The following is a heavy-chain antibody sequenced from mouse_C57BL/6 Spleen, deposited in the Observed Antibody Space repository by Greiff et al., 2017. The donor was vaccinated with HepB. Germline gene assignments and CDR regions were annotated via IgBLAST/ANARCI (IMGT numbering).Heavy chain of an antibody. V-gene: IGHV1-80*01. J-gene: IGHJ2*01. CDR1: GYAFSSYW. Sequence: VKLMESGAELVKPGASVKISCKASGYAFSSYWMNWVKQRPGKGLEWIGPIYPGDGDTKYNGKCKGKATLTADKSSSTASMQLSSLTSEDYAVSFCARGGLGPYFDYWGQGTTLTVSS. CDR3: ARGGLGPYFDY. D-gene: IGHD4-1*01. CDR2: IYPGDGDT.